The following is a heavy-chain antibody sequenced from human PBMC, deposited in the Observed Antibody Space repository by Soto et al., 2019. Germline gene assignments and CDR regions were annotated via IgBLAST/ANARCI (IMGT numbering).Heavy chain of an antibody. D-gene: IGHD5-18*01. CDR2: ISYDGSNK. J-gene: IGHJ2*01. V-gene: IGHV3-30*18. Sequence: QVQLVESGGGVVQPGRSLRLSCVASGFTFSNYGMHWVRQAPGKGLEWVAVISYDGSNKYYADSVKGRFTISRDNSKNTLYLQMNSLRAEDTALYYCAEDPSAMVVWYFDVWGRGTLVTVSS. CDR3: AEDPSAMVVWYFDV. CDR1: GFTFSNYG.